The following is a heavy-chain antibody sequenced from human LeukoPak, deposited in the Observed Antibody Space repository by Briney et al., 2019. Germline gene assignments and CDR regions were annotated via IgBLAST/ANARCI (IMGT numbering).Heavy chain of an antibody. CDR1: GGSISSSSYY. V-gene: IGHV4-39*07. CDR3: ARNLANTVANDY. Sequence: SETLSLTCTVSGGSISSSSYYWGWIRQPPGKGLEWIGEINHSGSTNYNPSLKSRVTISVDTSKNQFSLKLSSVTAAETAVYYCARNLANTVANDYWGQGTLVTVSS. CDR2: INHSGST. J-gene: IGHJ4*02. D-gene: IGHD4-17*01.